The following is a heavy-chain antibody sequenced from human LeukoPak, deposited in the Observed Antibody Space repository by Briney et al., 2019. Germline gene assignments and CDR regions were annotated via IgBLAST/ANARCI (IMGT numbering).Heavy chain of an antibody. Sequence: SETLSLTCTVSGGSISSYYWSWIRQPPGKGLEWIGYIYYSGSTNYNPSLKSRVTMSVDTSKNQSSLKLSSVTAADTAVYYCARETHPTYYYDSSGYQDAFDIWGQGTMVTVSS. CDR1: GGSISSYY. V-gene: IGHV4-59*12. CDR2: IYYSGST. J-gene: IGHJ3*02. CDR3: ARETHPTYYYDSSGYQDAFDI. D-gene: IGHD3-22*01.